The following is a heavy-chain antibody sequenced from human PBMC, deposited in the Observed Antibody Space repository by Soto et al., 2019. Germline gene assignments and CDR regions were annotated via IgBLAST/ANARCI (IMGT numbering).Heavy chain of an antibody. CDR2: IIPIFGTA. D-gene: IGHD3-3*01. CDR3: AREVPRVHDFWSGYYSRPNYYYYYGMDV. CDR1: GGTFSSYA. V-gene: IGHV1-69*13. Sequence: ASVKVSCKASGGTFSSYAISWVRQAPGQGLEWMGGIIPIFGTANYAQKFQGRVTITADESTSTAYMELSSLRSEDTAVYYCAREVPRVHDFWSGYYSRPNYYYYYGMDVWGQGTTVTVSS. J-gene: IGHJ6*02.